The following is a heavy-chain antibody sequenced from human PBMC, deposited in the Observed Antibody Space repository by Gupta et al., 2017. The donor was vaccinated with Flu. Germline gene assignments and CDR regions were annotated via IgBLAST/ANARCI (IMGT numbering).Heavy chain of an antibody. CDR3: ARDRTGGWHRFFDH. CDR2: INIDSTTT. CDR1: GLRFTRYW. J-gene: IGHJ4*02. D-gene: IGHD6-19*01. V-gene: IGHV3-74*01. Sequence: VHLVVSGGGLVQPGGYLRLHCAASGLRFTRYWLHWARQAPGKGLGWFACINIDSTTTTYADGGKGGFIISRDNANDTVYLQMSGLTADYTGVYYCARDRTGGWHRFFDHWGQGSLVTVSS.